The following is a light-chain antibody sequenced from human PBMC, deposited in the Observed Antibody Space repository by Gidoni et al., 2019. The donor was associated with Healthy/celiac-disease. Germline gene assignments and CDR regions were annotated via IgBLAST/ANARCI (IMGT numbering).Light chain of an antibody. CDR2: DAS. J-gene: IGKJ1*01. CDR1: QSVSSY. Sequence: EIVLTQSPATLSLSPGERATLSCRASQSVSSYLAWYQQKPGQAPRLLIYDASNRATGIAARFSGSGSGTDFTLTISSLEPEEFAVYYCQQRSNWPRTVGQGTKVEIK. CDR3: QQRSNWPRT. V-gene: IGKV3-11*01.